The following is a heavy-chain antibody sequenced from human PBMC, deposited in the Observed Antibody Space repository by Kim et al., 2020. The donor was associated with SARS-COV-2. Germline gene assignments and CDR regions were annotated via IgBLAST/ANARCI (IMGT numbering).Heavy chain of an antibody. J-gene: IGHJ6*03. V-gene: IGHV3-30*07. CDR3: AREEYSGYDFDYYYYMDV. D-gene: IGHD5-12*01. Sequence: KGRFTISRDNSKNTLYLQMNSLRAEDTAVYYCAREEYSGYDFDYYYYMDVWGKGTTVTVSS.